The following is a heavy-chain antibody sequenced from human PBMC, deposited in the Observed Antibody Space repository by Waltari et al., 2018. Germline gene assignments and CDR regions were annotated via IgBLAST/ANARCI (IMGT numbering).Heavy chain of an antibody. Sequence: QVQLQESGPGLVKPSETLSLTCAVSGDSINNYYWNWIRQPPGKELEWIGYIADKGRTNYNPSLKRRVTISVDTSKNIFSLKLTSVTAADTAVYYCGRSYDFWSGYPLDYWGPGSLVTVSS. D-gene: IGHD3-3*01. CDR1: GDSINNYY. J-gene: IGHJ4*02. V-gene: IGHV4-59*01. CDR2: IADKGRT. CDR3: GRSYDFWSGYPLDY.